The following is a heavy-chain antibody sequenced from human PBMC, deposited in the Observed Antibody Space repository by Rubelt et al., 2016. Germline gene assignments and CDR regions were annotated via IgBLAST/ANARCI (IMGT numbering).Heavy chain of an antibody. J-gene: IGHJ3*02. CDR3: ARGGDYDGFDI. CDR2: INSDGSST. D-gene: IGHD4-17*01. Sequence: QVPGKGLVWVSRINSDGSSTSYVDSVKGRFTISRDNAKNSLYLQMNSLRAEDTAVYYCARGGDYDGFDIWGQGTMVTVSS. V-gene: IGHV3-74*01.